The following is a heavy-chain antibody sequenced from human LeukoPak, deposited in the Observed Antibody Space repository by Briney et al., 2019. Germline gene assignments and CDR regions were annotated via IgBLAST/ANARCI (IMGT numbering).Heavy chain of an antibody. CDR2: INWNGGST. J-gene: IGHJ4*02. Sequence: RPGGSLRLSCAASGFTFDGYGMSWVRQAPGKGLEWVSGINWNGGSTGYADSVKGRFTISRDNAKNSLYLQMNSLRAEDTALYYCARVWSYDSSGYIDYWGQGTLVTVSS. CDR3: ARVWSYDSSGYIDY. CDR1: GFTFDGYG. D-gene: IGHD3-22*01. V-gene: IGHV3-20*04.